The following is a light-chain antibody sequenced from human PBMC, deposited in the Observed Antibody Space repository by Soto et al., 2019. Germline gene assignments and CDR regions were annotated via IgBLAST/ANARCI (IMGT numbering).Light chain of an antibody. CDR3: QQYYSLPLT. CDR2: WAS. Sequence: DIVMTQSPESLAVSLGERVTINCKSSQSVFYSSNNRNYLTWYQQKPGQPPKLLIYWASTRESGVPDRFSGSGSETDFTLTISSLQAEDVAVYYCQQYYSLPLTFGGGTKVEIK. J-gene: IGKJ4*01. V-gene: IGKV4-1*01. CDR1: QSVFYSSNNRNY.